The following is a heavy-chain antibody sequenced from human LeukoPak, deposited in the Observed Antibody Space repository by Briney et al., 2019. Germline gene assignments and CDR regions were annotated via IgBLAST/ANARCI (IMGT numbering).Heavy chain of an antibody. V-gene: IGHV4-59*08. Sequence: ASETLSLTCTASGDSISNYYWSWIRQSPEKGLEWIGYIFYSGGTTNNPSLKSRVTISVETSKKQFSLKVSSVTAGDTAVYYCARQRGSGSPYFDYWRQGTLVSV. J-gene: IGHJ4*02. D-gene: IGHD3-10*01. CDR2: IFYSGGT. CDR3: ARQRGSGSPYFDY. CDR1: GDSISNYY.